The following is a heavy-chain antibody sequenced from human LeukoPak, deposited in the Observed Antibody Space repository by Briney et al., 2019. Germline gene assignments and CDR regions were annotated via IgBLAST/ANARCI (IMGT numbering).Heavy chain of an antibody. CDR1: GGSISSGSHY. J-gene: IGHJ5*02. Sequence: SETLSLTCTVSGGSISSGSHYWSWIRQPPGKGLEWIGYTSYTGSTYYYPSLKSRLTISVDTSENQFSLKLSSVTAADTAVYYCARAPETDNFGPLESWGQGTLVTVSS. CDR3: ARAPETDNFGPLES. CDR2: TSYTGST. D-gene: IGHD1-20*01. V-gene: IGHV4-31*03.